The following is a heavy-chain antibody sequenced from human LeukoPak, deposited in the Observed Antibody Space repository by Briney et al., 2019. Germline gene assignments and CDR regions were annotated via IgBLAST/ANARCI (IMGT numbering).Heavy chain of an antibody. J-gene: IGHJ4*02. CDR2: TNHSGST. V-gene: IGHV4-34*01. D-gene: IGHD6-19*01. Sequence: SETLSLTCAVYGGSFNGYDWSWIRQPPGKGLEWIGETNHSGSTNYNPSLKSRVTISVDTSKNQFSLKLSSVTAADTAVYYCARAYSSGWTLDYWGQGTLVTVSS. CDR3: ARAYSSGWTLDY. CDR1: GGSFNGYD.